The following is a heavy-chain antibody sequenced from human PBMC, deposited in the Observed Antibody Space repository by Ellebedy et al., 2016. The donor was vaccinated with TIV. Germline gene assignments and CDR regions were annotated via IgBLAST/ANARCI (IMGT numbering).Heavy chain of an antibody. CDR3: TRIRNYYDSSGYYSGYFDY. V-gene: IGHV1-46*01. J-gene: IGHJ4*02. D-gene: IGHD3-22*01. CDR1: GYTFTTYQ. CDR2: INPSGGTT. Sequence: ASVKVSXKASGYTFTTYQMQWVRQAPGQGLEWMGIINPSGGTTTYAQKFQGRVTMTRDTSTSTVYMELSSLRSEDTAVYYCTRIRNYYDSSGYYSGYFDYWGQGTLVTVSS.